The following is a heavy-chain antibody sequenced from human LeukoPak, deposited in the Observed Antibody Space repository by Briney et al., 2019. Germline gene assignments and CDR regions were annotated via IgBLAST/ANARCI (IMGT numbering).Heavy chain of an antibody. CDR2: ISPNSGGT. CDR3: AKNRAGDYADY. Sequence: ASVKISCKASGYTFTDYYVHWVRQAPAQGLEWMGQISPNSGGTNYAQKFLGRLTVTRDTSISTAYMEPSSLRSDDTAVYYCAKNRAGDYADYWGQGTLVTVSS. D-gene: IGHD4-17*01. CDR1: GYTFTDYY. V-gene: IGHV1-2*06. J-gene: IGHJ4*02.